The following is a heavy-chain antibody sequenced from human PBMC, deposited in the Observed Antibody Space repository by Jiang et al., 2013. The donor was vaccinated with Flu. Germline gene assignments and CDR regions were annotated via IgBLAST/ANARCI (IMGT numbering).Heavy chain of an antibody. CDR3: ARRGQWLELDY. J-gene: IGHJ4*02. CDR2: IYPGDSDT. CDR1: GYSFSNNW. V-gene: IGHV5-51*01. D-gene: IGHD6-19*01. Sequence: VQLVESGAEVKKPGESLKISCTGSGYSFSNNWIAWVRQMPGKGLEWMGIIYPGDSDTKYSPSFQGRVTFSADKSISTAYLQWNSLKTSDTAMYYCARRGQWLELDYWGQGTLVTVSS.